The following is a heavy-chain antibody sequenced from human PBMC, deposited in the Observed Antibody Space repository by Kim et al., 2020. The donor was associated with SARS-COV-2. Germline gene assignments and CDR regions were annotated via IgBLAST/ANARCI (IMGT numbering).Heavy chain of an antibody. CDR3: ARGALQGMDV. J-gene: IGHJ6*02. D-gene: IGHD4-4*01. Sequence: SETLSLTCAVYGGSFSGYYWSWIRQPPGKGLEWIGEINHSGSTNYNPSLKSRVTISVDTSKNQFSLKLSSVTAADTAVYYCARGALQGMDVWGQGTTVTV. CDR1: GGSFSGYY. CDR2: INHSGST. V-gene: IGHV4-34*01.